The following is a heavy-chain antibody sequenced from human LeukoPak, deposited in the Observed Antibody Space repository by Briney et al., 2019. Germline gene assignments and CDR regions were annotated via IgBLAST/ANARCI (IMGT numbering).Heavy chain of an antibody. D-gene: IGHD6-19*01. Sequence: GGSLRLSCAASGFTFDDYTMHWVRQAPGKGLEWVSLISWDGGSTYYADSVEGRFTISRDNSKNSLYLQMNSLRTEDTALYYCAKEGPGIAVAGLDYWGQGTLVTVSS. CDR2: ISWDGGST. CDR3: AKEGPGIAVAGLDY. J-gene: IGHJ4*02. V-gene: IGHV3-43*01. CDR1: GFTFDDYT.